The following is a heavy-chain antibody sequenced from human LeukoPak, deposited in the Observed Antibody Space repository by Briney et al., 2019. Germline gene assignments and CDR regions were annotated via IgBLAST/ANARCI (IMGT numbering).Heavy chain of an antibody. CDR3: ARVGYSSSWSFDY. J-gene: IGHJ4*02. D-gene: IGHD6-13*01. Sequence: SETLSLTCAVYGGSFSGYYWSWIRQPPGKGLEWIGEINHSGSTNYNPSLKSRVTISVDTSKNQFSLRLSSVTAADTAVYYCARVGYSSSWSFDYWGQGTLVTVSS. V-gene: IGHV4-34*01. CDR2: INHSGST. CDR1: GGSFSGYY.